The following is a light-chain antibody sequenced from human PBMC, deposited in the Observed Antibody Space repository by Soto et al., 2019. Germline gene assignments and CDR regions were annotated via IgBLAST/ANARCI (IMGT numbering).Light chain of an antibody. J-gene: IGKJ1*01. CDR2: AAS. Sequence: DIQMTQSPSSLSASVGDRVTITCRASQSISSYLNWYQQKPGQAPKLLIYAASSLPSGVPSRFSGSGSGTDFTLTISSLQPEDFAIYYCQQRYSCPPTFGQGTKVDNK. V-gene: IGKV1-39*01. CDR3: QQRYSCPPT. CDR1: QSISSY.